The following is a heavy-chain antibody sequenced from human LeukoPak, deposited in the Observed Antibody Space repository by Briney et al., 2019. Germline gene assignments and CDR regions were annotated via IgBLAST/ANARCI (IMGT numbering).Heavy chain of an antibody. J-gene: IGHJ4*02. CDR3: ARLIRSSLGSDY. CDR2: IYYSGST. D-gene: IGHD4-17*01. V-gene: IGHV4-39*01. CDR1: GGSIGFTTYY. Sequence: SETLSLTCTVSGGSIGFTTYYWGWIRQPPGKGLEWIGSIYYSGSTYYNPSLKSRVTISVDTSKNQFSLKLSSVTAADTAVYYCARLIRSSLGSDYWGQGTLVTVSS.